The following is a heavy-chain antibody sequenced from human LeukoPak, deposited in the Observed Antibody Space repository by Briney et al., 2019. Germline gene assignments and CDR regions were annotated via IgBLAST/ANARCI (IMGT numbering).Heavy chain of an antibody. CDR3: ARRGLAGPPDY. CDR1: GGSISSSSYY. V-gene: IGHV4-39*01. CDR2: IYYSGST. Sequence: LETLSLTCTVSGGSISSSSYYWGWIRQPPGKGLEWIGSIYYSGSTYYNPSLKSRVTISVDTSKNPFSLKLSSVTAADTAVYYCARRGLAGPPDYWGQGTLVTVSS. J-gene: IGHJ4*02. D-gene: IGHD6-13*01.